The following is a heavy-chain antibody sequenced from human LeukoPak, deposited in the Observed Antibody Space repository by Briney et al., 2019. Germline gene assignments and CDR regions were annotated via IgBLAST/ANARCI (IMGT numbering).Heavy chain of an antibody. CDR3: AKVLRVVPAAMRGGDAFDI. CDR2: ISWNSGSI. CDR1: GFTFSSYA. D-gene: IGHD2-2*01. V-gene: IGHV3-9*01. Sequence: GGSLSLSCAASGFTFSSYAMHWLRQAPGQGLEWVSDISWNSGSIAYADSVKGRFTISRDNAKNSLYLKMHSLRAEDAALYYCAKVLRVVPAAMRGGDAFDIWGQGTMVTVSS. J-gene: IGHJ3*02.